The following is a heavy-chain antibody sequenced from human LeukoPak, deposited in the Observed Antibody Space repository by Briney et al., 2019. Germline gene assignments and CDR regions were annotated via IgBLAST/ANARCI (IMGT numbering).Heavy chain of an antibody. CDR2: IGSKPNSYAT. V-gene: IGHV3-73*01. CDR3: TRHDNYYDISGPSH. D-gene: IGHD3-22*01. CDR1: GFTFSGSA. J-gene: IGHJ4*02. Sequence: HPGGSLRLSCAASGFTFSGSAMHWVRQASGKGLEWVGRIGSKPNSYATAYAASVKGRFTISRDDSKNTAFLQMKSLKTEDTAVYYCTRHDNYYDISGPSHWGQGTLVTVSS.